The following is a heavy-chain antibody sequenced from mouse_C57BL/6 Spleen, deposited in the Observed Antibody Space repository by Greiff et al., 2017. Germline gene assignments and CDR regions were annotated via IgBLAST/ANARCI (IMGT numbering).Heavy chain of an antibody. D-gene: IGHD1-1*01. Sequence: EVQLVESGAELVRPGASVKLSCTASGFNIKDDYMHWVKQRPEQGLEWIGWIDPENGDTEYASKFQGKATITADTSSNTAYLQLSSLTSEDTAVYYCTTYSGSSEFAYWGQGTLVTVSA. CDR3: TTYSGSSEFAY. CDR2: IDPENGDT. V-gene: IGHV14-4*01. CDR1: GFNIKDDY. J-gene: IGHJ3*01.